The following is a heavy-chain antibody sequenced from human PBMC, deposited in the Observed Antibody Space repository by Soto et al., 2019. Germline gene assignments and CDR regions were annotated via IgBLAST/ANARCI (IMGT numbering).Heavy chain of an antibody. V-gene: IGHV4-31*03. D-gene: IGHD6-13*01. CDR1: GGSINSGGYY. J-gene: IGHJ4*02. CDR2: IFYNGST. Sequence: QVQLQESGPGLVKPSQTLSLICTVSGGSINSGGYYWNWIRQHPRTGLEWIGNIFYNGSTYYNPFLRSRVSISADTSDNQFSLTLSSVTAADTAVYFCARGYRPSGYSSSWVFDYWGQGTLVDVSS. CDR3: ARGYRPSGYSSSWVFDY.